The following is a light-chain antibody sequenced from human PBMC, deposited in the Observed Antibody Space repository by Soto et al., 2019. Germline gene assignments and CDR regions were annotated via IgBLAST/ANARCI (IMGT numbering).Light chain of an antibody. CDR3: QQRSNWPQFT. CDR1: QSISVS. J-gene: IGKJ3*01. Sequence: EIVLTQSPATLSLSPGETATLSCRASQSISVSLAWYQQKPGQAPRLLIYEAFKRATGIPARFSGSGSGTDFTLTISSLEPEDFAVYFCQQRSNWPQFTFGPGTKVDIK. V-gene: IGKV3-11*01. CDR2: EAF.